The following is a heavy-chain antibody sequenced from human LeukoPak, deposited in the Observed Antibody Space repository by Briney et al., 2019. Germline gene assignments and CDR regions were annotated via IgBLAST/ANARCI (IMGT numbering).Heavy chain of an antibody. Sequence: GGSLRHSCTASGFTFSNYWMSWVRQAPGKGLEWVANIKQDGSERYYADSVRGRFTISRDNAKSSLYLQLNSLRVEDTAVYHCASTQTFDYWGQGTLVTVPS. CDR1: GFTFSNYW. CDR2: IKQDGSER. J-gene: IGHJ4*02. V-gene: IGHV3-7*05. CDR3: ASTQTFDY.